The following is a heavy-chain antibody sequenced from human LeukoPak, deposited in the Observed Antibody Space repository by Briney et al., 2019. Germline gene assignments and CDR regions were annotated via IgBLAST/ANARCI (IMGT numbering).Heavy chain of an antibody. Sequence: GGSLRLSCAASGFTFSSSSMNWVRQAPGNGLEWVSSISSSSSYIYYADSGKGRFTISRDNAKNSLYLQMNSLRAEDTAVYYCARKYYYGSGSYSFDYWGQGTLVTVSS. D-gene: IGHD3-10*01. CDR3: ARKYYYGSGSYSFDY. CDR1: GFTFSSSS. CDR2: ISSSSSYI. J-gene: IGHJ4*02. V-gene: IGHV3-21*01.